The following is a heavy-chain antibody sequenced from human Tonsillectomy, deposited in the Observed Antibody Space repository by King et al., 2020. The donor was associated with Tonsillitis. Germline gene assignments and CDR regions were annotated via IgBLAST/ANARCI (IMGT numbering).Heavy chain of an antibody. D-gene: IGHD5-18*01. CDR1: VYTLTKYA. CDR3: ARAAWILLGNGFDP. Sequence: QLVQSGAEVKKPGASVKVSCKASVYTLTKYAIHWVRQAPGQRLEWMGWSNAGNGDTKYSQKFQGRVTLTRDTSASTAYMELSSLRSEDTAIYYCARAAWILLGNGFDPWGQGTLVTVSS. J-gene: IGHJ5*02. V-gene: IGHV1-3*01. CDR2: SNAGNGDT.